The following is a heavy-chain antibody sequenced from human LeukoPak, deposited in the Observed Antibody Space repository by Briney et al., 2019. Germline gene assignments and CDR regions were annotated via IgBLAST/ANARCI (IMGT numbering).Heavy chain of an antibody. Sequence: GEPLKISCQGSGYSFTSYWIGWVRQMPGKGLGWMGIIYTVDSATTNSPSFQGQVTISADKPISTAYLQWSSLKASDTAMYYCARQERARFDPWGQGTLVTVSS. D-gene: IGHD6-25*01. CDR3: ARQERARFDP. CDR1: GYSFTSYW. CDR2: IYTVDSAT. V-gene: IGHV5-51*01. J-gene: IGHJ5*02.